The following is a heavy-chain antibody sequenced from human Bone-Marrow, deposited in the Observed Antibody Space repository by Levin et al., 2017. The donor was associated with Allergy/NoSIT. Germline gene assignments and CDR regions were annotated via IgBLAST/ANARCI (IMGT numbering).Heavy chain of an antibody. J-gene: IGHJ4*02. CDR2: ISSFDGNNK. CDR3: ATSYYDTSGSDY. Sequence: GGSLRLSCVASGFTFSSYGMHWVRQAPGKGLEWVAAISSFDGNNKFYADPVKGRFTISRDNSRNTLFLQMNSLRPEDSALYYCATSYYDTSGSDYWGQGTLVTVSS. V-gene: IGHV3-30*03. CDR1: GFTFSSYG. D-gene: IGHD3-22*01.